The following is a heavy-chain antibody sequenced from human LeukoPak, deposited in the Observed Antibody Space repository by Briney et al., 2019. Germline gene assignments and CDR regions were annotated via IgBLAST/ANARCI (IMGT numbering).Heavy chain of an antibody. J-gene: IGHJ4*02. V-gene: IGHV3-23*01. D-gene: IGHD4-17*01. CDR3: AKDSTVTTGEDY. Sequence: GGSLRLSCAASGFPFSSYDMSWVRQAPGKGLEWVSAISGSGGSTYYADSVKGRFTISRDNSKNTLYLQMNSLRAEDTAVYYCAKDSTVTTGEDYWGQGTLVTVSS. CDR1: GFPFSSYD. CDR2: ISGSGGST.